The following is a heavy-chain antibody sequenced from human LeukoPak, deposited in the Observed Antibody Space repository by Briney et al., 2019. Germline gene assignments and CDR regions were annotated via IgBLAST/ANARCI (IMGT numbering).Heavy chain of an antibody. Sequence: GGSLRLSCAASGFTFSSYAMSWVRQAPGKGLEWVSAISGSGGSTYYADSVKGRFTISRDNSKNTLYLQMNSLRAEDTAVYYCAKDLPAFRIVLVPAATTSFDYWGQGTLVTVSS. J-gene: IGHJ4*02. D-gene: IGHD2-2*01. CDR2: ISGSGGST. CDR1: GFTFSSYA. V-gene: IGHV3-23*01. CDR3: AKDLPAFRIVLVPAATTSFDY.